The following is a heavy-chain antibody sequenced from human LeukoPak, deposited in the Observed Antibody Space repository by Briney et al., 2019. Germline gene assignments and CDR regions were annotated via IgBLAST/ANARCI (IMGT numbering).Heavy chain of an antibody. Sequence: SETLSLTCGVTGGSISNNWWTWVRQPPGKGLEWIGEISQSARTNYNPSPKSRVTMSIDKSRNQFSLRMTSVTAADTAVYYCAGVRLGSSGFSEYFEHWGQGTLVTVSS. V-gene: IGHV4-4*02. D-gene: IGHD3-22*01. CDR2: ISQSART. CDR3: AGVRLGSSGFSEYFEH. CDR1: GGSISNNW. J-gene: IGHJ1*01.